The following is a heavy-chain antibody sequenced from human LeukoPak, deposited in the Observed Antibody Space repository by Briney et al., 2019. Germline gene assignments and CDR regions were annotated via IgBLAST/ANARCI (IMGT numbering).Heavy chain of an antibody. J-gene: IGHJ6*03. D-gene: IGHD2-15*01. CDR3: ARAPPRTHYYYMDV. Sequence: PSETLSLTCNVSGGSMSSYYWTWIRQPPGKGLEWIGYMYNSGSTNYNPSLKSRVTISVDTSKNQFSLNLTSVTAADTAVYYCARAPPRTHYYYMDVWGKGTTVTVSS. V-gene: IGHV4-59*01. CDR2: MYNSGST. CDR1: GGSMSSYY.